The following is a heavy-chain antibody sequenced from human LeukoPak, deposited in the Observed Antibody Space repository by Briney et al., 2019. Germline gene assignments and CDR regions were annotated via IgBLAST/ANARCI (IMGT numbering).Heavy chain of an antibody. V-gene: IGHV3-23*01. CDR3: ARDSFRDGDYPH. CDR1: GFTFSSYW. CDR2: ISGSGGST. J-gene: IGHJ4*02. Sequence: GGSLRLSCAASGFTFSSYWMSWVRQAPGKGLEWVSAISGSGGSTYYADSVKGRFTISRDNAKNSLYLQMNSLRAEDTAVYYCARDSFRDGDYPHWGQGTLVTVSS. D-gene: IGHD4-17*01.